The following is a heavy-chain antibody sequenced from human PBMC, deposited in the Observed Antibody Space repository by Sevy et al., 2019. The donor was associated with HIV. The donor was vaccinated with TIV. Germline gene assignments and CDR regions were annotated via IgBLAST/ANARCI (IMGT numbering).Heavy chain of an antibody. CDR2: IKQDGSEK. Sequence: GGSLRLSCAASGFTFSSYWMSWVRQAPGKGLEWVANIKQDGSEKYYVDSVKGRFTISRDNAKNSLYLQMNSLRAEDTAVYYCGRVVRFPGIGIDVWGHGTTVTVSS. D-gene: IGHD3-3*01. CDR1: GFTFSSYW. CDR3: GRVVRFPGIGIDV. J-gene: IGHJ6*02. V-gene: IGHV3-7*03.